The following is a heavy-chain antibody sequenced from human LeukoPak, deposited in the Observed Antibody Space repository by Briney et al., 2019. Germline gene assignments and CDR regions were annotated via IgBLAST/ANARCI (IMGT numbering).Heavy chain of an antibody. J-gene: IGHJ6*04. V-gene: IGHV3-23*01. CDR3: ARVLRFLEWFGWMDV. CDR2: TGVSGS. CDR1: GFTFSSSA. D-gene: IGHD3-3*01. Sequence: GGSLRLSCAASGFTFSSSAMTWVRQVLGKGLEWVSTTGVSGSYYADSVKGRFTISRDNSKNTLYLQMNSLRAEDTAVYYCARVLRFLEWFGWMDVWGKGTTVTVSS.